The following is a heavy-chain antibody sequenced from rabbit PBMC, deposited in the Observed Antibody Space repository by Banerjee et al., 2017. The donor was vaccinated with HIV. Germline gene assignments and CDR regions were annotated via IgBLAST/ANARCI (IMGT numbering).Heavy chain of an antibody. CDR3: ARDLAGVIGWNFGL. V-gene: IGHV1S47*01. CDR1: GFSLSSND. Sequence: QEQLVESGGGLVQPEGSLTLSCKVSGFSLSSNDMSWVRQAPGKGLERIGVIVVAKGNTYYASWVNGRFTISLDNAQNTVFLQMTSLTAADTATYFCARDLAGVIGWNFGLWGPGTLVTVS. D-gene: IGHD4-1*01. CDR2: IVVAKGNT. J-gene: IGHJ4*01.